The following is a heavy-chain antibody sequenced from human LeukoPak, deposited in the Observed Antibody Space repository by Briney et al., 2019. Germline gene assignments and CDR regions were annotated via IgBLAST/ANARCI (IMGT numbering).Heavy chain of an antibody. D-gene: IGHD2-15*01. V-gene: IGHV3-21*01. CDR2: ISSSSSYI. Sequence: GGSLRLSCAASGFTFSSYSMNWVRQAPGKGLEWVSSISSSSSYIYYADSVKGRFTIPRDNAKNSLYLQMNSLRAEDTAVYYCAREQTPGTPDAFDIWGQGSMVTVSS. CDR1: GFTFSSYS. J-gene: IGHJ3*02. CDR3: AREQTPGTPDAFDI.